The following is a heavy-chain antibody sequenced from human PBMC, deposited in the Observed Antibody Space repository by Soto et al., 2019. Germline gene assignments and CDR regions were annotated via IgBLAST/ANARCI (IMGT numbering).Heavy chain of an antibody. CDR1: GESISSSNW. J-gene: IGHJ4*02. Sequence: QVQLQESGPGLVKPSGTLSLTCAVSGESISSSNWWSWVRQPPGKGLEWIGEIYHSGSTNYNPSLKSRVTISVDKSKNQFALKLTSVTAADTAVYYCASKTYYGSGTYNYWGQGTLVTVSS. V-gene: IGHV4-4*02. D-gene: IGHD3-10*01. CDR3: ASKTYYGSGTYNY. CDR2: IYHSGST.